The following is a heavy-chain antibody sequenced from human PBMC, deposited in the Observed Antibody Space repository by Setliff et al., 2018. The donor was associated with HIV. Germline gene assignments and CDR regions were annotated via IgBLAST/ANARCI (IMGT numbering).Heavy chain of an antibody. D-gene: IGHD6-19*01. CDR1: GFTFNSYW. J-gene: IGHJ3*02. CDR3: VRDKWLVPDTFDI. CDR2: INSDGSTT. Sequence: PGGSLRLSCAASGFTFNSYWMRWVRQVPGKGLVWVSFINSDGSTTGYADSVKGRFTISRDNAKNSLYLQMNSLRAEDMALYYCVRDKWLVPDTFDIWGQGTMVTVSS. V-gene: IGHV3-74*01.